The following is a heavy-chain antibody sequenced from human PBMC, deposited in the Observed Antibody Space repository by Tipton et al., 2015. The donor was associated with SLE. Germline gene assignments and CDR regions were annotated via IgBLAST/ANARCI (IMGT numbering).Heavy chain of an antibody. J-gene: IGHJ5*01. Sequence: QLVQSGGGLVQPGESLRVSCAASGFTVSSNYMSWVRRAPGKGLEWVSVIYSGGSTYYSGSVKGRFTISRDNFKNTLYLQMNSLRAEDTAVYYCARFHDSGNWFDSWGQGTLVTVSS. CDR1: GFTVSSNY. CDR3: ARFHDSGNWFDS. V-gene: IGHV3-66*01. D-gene: IGHD6-25*01. CDR2: IYSGGST.